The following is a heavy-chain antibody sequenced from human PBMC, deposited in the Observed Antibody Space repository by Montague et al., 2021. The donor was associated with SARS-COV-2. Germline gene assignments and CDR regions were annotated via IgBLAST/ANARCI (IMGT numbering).Heavy chain of an antibody. Sequence: SETLSLTCTVSGGSISSYYWSWIRQPPGKGLEWIGYIYHSGSTNYNPSLKSRVTISVDTSENQFSLKLSSVTAADTAVYYCARGPQEYRITMIVVDYWYFDLWGRGTLVTVSS. J-gene: IGHJ2*01. CDR3: ARGPQEYRITMIVVDYWYFDL. V-gene: IGHV4-59*01. CDR1: GGSISSYY. D-gene: IGHD3-22*01. CDR2: IYHSGST.